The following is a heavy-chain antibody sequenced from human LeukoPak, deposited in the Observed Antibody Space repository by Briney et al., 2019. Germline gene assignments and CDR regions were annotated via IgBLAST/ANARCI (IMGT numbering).Heavy chain of an antibody. J-gene: IGHJ1*01. D-gene: IGHD3-22*01. CDR2: IIPIFGTA. CDR3: ARDSDYYGSSGYYQRGEYFQH. V-gene: IGHV1-69*05. CDR1: GGTFSSYA. Sequence: EASVKVSCKASGGTFSSYAISWVRQAPGQGLEWMGGIIPIFGTANYAQKFQGRVTITTDESTSTAYMELSSLRSEGTAVYYCARDSDYYGSSGYYQRGEYFQHWGQDTLVTVSS.